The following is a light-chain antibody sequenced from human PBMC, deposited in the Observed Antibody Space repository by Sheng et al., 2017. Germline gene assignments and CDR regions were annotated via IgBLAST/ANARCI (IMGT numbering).Light chain of an antibody. CDR1: NLGDKY. CDR2: QDT. CDR3: QAWDSSTYVV. Sequence: SYELTQPPSVSVSPGQTASITCSGDNLGDKYVCWYQQKPGQSPVQLIYQDTKRPSGIPERFSGSNSGNTATLTISGTQAMDEADYYCQAWDSSTYVVFGGGTKLTVL. J-gene: IGLJ2*01. V-gene: IGLV3-1*01.